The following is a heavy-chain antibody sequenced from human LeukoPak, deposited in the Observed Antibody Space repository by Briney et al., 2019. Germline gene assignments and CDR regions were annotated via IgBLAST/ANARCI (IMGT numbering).Heavy chain of an antibody. Sequence: GGSLRLSCAASGITFSSYGMSWVRQAPGKGLEWVSSISSTGGTTYYADSVKGRFTISRDNSKNTLYLQMNSLRAEDTAIYYCAKNGDRGAYCTGGTCYPYFYYYMDVWGKGTTVTI. CDR2: ISSTGGTT. CDR1: GITFSSYG. V-gene: IGHV3-23*01. D-gene: IGHD2-15*01. J-gene: IGHJ6*03. CDR3: AKNGDRGAYCTGGTCYPYFYYYMDV.